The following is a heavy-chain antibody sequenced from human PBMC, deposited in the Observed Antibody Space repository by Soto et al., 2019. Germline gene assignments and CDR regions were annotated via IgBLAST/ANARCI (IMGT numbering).Heavy chain of an antibody. J-gene: IGHJ4*02. CDR2: INTDSGNP. CDR1: GYTFNTYG. Sequence: QVQLVQSGGEVKKPGASVKVSCKASGYTFNTYGINWVRQAPGQGLEWMGWINTDSGNPSYAQKFKGRVSMTRDTSSGTAYMEMRSLTSDDTAVYYCTRKKCIGDCYLFDYWGQGTLVTVSS. D-gene: IGHD2-21*02. CDR3: TRKKCIGDCYLFDY. V-gene: IGHV1-18*01.